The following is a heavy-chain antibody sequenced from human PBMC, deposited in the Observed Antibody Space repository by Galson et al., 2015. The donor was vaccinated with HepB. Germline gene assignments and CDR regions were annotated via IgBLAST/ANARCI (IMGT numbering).Heavy chain of an antibody. D-gene: IGHD3-10*01. V-gene: IGHV1-18*04. CDR1: GYTFTSYG. CDR2: ISAYNGNT. J-gene: IGHJ4*02. CDR3: ARDSPMVRGVPLFDY. Sequence: SVKVSCKASGYTFTSYGISWVRQAPGQGLEWMGWISAYNGNTNYAQKLQGRVTMTTDTSTSTAYMELRSLRSDDTAVYYCARDSPMVRGVPLFDYWGQGTLVTVSS.